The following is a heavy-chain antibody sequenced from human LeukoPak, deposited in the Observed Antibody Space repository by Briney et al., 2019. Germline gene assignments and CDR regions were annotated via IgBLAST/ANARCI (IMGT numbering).Heavy chain of an antibody. D-gene: IGHD3-10*01. CDR3: AKDAVRGRFDP. CDR1: GFPFGTYA. V-gene: IGHV3-23*01. CDR2: ISGGSDNT. Sequence: WGVLRLSCTGSGFPFGTYAMSWVRQAPGKGLEWVSAISGGSDNTHYAESVKGRFTISRDISKSTVYLQMNSLRVEDTAVYYCAKDAVRGRFDPWGQGTMVTVSS. J-gene: IGHJ5*02.